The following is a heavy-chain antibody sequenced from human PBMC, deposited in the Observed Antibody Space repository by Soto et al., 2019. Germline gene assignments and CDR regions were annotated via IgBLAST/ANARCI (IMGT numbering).Heavy chain of an antibody. J-gene: IGHJ5*01. Sequence: SETLSLTCTVCGGSISDDSYWSWIRQTPGKGLEWIGYIYHTGNTYYNPSLRSRVSISVDKSKSQFSLKLISVTAADTAVYFCARDEYQLLSSVSWFDSWGQGTLVTVSS. CDR3: ARDEYQLLSSVSWFDS. CDR2: IYHTGNT. D-gene: IGHD2-2*01. CDR1: GGSISDDSY. V-gene: IGHV4-30-4*01.